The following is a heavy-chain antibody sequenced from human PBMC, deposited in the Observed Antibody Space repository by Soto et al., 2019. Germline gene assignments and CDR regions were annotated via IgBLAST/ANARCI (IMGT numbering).Heavy chain of an antibody. J-gene: IGHJ4*02. Sequence: GESLKISFQVSGYTFTIYLIGWVRQMPGKGMEWMGIIYPSDSDTRYSPSFQGQVTISADQSINTAYLQWDSLKASDTAIYYCARTANTVEENFDRSCRGNPLTFSS. D-gene: IGHD4-17*01. CDR2: IYPSDSDT. CDR1: GYTFTIYL. CDR3: ARTANTVEENFDR. V-gene: IGHV5-51*01.